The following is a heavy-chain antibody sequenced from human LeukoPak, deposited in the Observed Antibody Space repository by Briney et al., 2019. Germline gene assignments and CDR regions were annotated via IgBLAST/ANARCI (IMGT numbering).Heavy chain of an antibody. J-gene: IGHJ5*02. V-gene: IGHV4-34*01. Sequence: SETLSLTYAVYGGSFSAYYWTWIRQPPGKGLEWIGEINHSGSSNYNSSLRSRVTISVDTSYKQFSLRLSSVTAADTAVYYCAPRGDIEHSYVYGKWFDPWGQGTRVTVSS. CDR3: APRGDIEHSYVYGKWFDP. CDR2: INHSGSS. D-gene: IGHD5-18*01. CDR1: GGSFSAYY.